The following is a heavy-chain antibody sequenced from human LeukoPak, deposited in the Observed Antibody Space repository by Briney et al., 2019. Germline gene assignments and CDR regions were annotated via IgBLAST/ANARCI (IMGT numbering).Heavy chain of an antibody. CDR2: ISYDGSNK. Sequence: PGRSLRLSCAASGFTFSSYAMHWVRQAPGKGLEWVAVISYDGSNKYYADSVKGRFTISRDNSKNTLYLQMNSLRAEDTAVYFCAREDHSGADAFDIWGQGTMVTVSS. V-gene: IGHV3-30-3*01. D-gene: IGHD5-12*01. J-gene: IGHJ3*02. CDR3: AREDHSGADAFDI. CDR1: GFTFSSYA.